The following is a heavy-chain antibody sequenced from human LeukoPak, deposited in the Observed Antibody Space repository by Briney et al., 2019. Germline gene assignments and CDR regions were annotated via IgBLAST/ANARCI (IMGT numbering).Heavy chain of an antibody. CDR1: GFXFSNYG. V-gene: IGHV3-23*01. D-gene: IGHD6-19*01. CDR3: AKGRLPVAATLDY. J-gene: IGHJ4*02. CDR2: ISGPGTTT. Sequence: GGSLRLSCAASGFXFSNYGITWVRQAPGKGLEWVSTISGPGTTTYYADSVKGRFTISRDNSKNTLYLQMNSLRAEDTALYYCAKGRLPVAATLDYWGQGTLVTVSS.